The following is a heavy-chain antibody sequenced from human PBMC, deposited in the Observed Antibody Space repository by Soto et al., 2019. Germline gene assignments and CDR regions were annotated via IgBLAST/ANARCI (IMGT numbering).Heavy chain of an antibody. V-gene: IGHV1-2*04. Sequence: GASVKVSCKASGYTFTGYYMHWVRQAPGQGLEWMGWINPNSGGTNYAQKFQGWVTMTRDTSISTAYMELSRLRSDDTAVYYCARDQGYCSSTSCYGYYYYGMDVWGQGTTVTVSS. CDR1: GYTFTGYY. CDR2: INPNSGGT. CDR3: ARDQGYCSSTSCYGYYYYGMDV. J-gene: IGHJ6*02. D-gene: IGHD2-2*01.